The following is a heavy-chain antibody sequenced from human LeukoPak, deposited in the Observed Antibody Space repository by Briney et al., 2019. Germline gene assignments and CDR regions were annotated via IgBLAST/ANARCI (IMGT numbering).Heavy chain of an antibody. J-gene: IGHJ4*02. CDR1: GFTFISYG. CDR3: AKENGLYTMDPDYFDY. D-gene: IGHD3-10*01. CDR2: ISYDGSNK. V-gene: IGHV3-30*18. Sequence: GRSLRLSCAASGFTFISYGMHWVRQAPGKGLEWVAVISYDGSNKYYADSVKGRFTISRDNSKNTLYLQMNSLRAEDTAVYYCAKENGLYTMDPDYFDYWGQGTLVTVSS.